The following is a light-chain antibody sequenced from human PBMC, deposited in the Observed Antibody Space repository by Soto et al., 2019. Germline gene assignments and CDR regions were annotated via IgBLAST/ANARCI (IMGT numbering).Light chain of an antibody. CDR3: QQRGNWPFLT. CDR1: QSVSSY. CDR2: DAS. J-gene: IGKJ4*01. Sequence: EIVLTQSPATLSLSPGERATLSCRSSQSVSSYLAWYQQKPGQAPRLLIYDASNRATGIPARFSGSGSGTDFTLTISSLEPEDYAVYYCQQRGNWPFLTFGGGPKVEIK. V-gene: IGKV3-11*01.